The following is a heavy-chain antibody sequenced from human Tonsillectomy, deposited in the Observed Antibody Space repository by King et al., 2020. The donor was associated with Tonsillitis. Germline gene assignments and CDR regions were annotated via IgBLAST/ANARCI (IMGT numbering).Heavy chain of an antibody. J-gene: IGHJ4*02. V-gene: IGHV3-53*01. CDR2: IYSGGSP. CDR3: ARDEAAAGIFDY. CDR1: GFTVILNY. Sequence: EVQLVESGGGLIQPGGSLRLSCAASGFTVILNYMSWVRQAPGKGLEWCSVIYSGGSPYYADSVKGRFTISRDNSKNTLYLQMNSLRAEDTAVYYCARDEAAAGIFDYWGQGTLVTVSS. D-gene: IGHD6-13*01.